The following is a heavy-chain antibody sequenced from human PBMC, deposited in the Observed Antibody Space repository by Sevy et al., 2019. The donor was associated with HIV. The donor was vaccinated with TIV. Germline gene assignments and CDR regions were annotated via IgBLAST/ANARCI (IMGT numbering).Heavy chain of an antibody. CDR2: IIPIFGTT. D-gene: IGHD2-21*02. CDR1: GGTFGSSG. J-gene: IGHJ3*01. CDR3: ARRMMTPMHAFDV. V-gene: IGHV1-69*13. Sequence: ASVKVSCKASGGTFGSSGIIWVRQAPGEGLEWMGGIIPIFGTTDYVQRFHGRVTITADESTSTVYMELRGLKSEDTAVYFCARRMMTPMHAFDVWGQGTMVTVSS.